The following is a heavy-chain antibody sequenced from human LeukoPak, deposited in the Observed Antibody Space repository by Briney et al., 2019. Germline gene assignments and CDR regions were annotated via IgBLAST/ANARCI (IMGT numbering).Heavy chain of an antibody. J-gene: IGHJ5*02. CDR2: IYSGGST. V-gene: IGHV3-53*01. CDR3: VTRLA. Sequence: GGSQRLSCAASGFTVSSNYMSWVRQAPGKGLDWVSMIYSGGSTNYADSVKGRFTISRDSSKNTLYLQMNSLRAEDTAVYYCVTRLAWGQGTLVTVSS. CDR1: GFTVSSNY. D-gene: IGHD3-16*01.